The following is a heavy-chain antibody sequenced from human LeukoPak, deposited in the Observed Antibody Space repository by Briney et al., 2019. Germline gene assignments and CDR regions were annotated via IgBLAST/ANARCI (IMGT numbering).Heavy chain of an antibody. CDR2: INPNSGGT. CDR3: AREGKAGGAFDI. V-gene: IGHV1-2*02. CDR1: GYTFTSYD. Sequence: ASVKVSCKASGYTFTSYDINWVRQATGQGLEWMGWINPNSGGTNYAQKFQGRVTMTRDTSISTAYMELSRPRSDDTAVYYCAREGKAGGAFDIWGQGTMVTVSS. D-gene: IGHD3-16*01. J-gene: IGHJ3*02.